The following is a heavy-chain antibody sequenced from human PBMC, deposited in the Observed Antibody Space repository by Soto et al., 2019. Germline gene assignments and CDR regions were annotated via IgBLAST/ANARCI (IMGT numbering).Heavy chain of an antibody. CDR3: ASSSIFGEIYYYMDV. Sequence: ASVKVSCEASGYTFISYGISWVRQAPGQGLEWMGWISAYNGNTNYAQKLQGRVTMTTDTSTSTAYMELRSLRSDDTAVYYCASSSIFGEIYYYMDVWGKGTTVTVSS. CDR1: GYTFISYG. D-gene: IGHD3-3*02. J-gene: IGHJ6*03. V-gene: IGHV1-18*01. CDR2: ISAYNGNT.